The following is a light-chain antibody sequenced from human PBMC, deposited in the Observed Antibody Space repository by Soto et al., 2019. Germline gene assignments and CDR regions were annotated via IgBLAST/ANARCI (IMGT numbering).Light chain of an antibody. CDR3: QQYNNWPQA. V-gene: IGKV3-15*01. CDR1: QSVSSN. Sequence: EIVMTQAPATLSVSPGERATLSCRASQSVSSNLAWYQQKPGQDPRLLIYGASTRATGIPARFSGSGSWTEFTLTISSLQYEDFAVSYCQQYNNWPQAFGQVTKV. J-gene: IGKJ1*01. CDR2: GAS.